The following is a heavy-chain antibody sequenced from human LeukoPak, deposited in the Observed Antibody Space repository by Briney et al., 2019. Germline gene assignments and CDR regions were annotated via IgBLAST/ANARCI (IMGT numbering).Heavy chain of an antibody. D-gene: IGHD3-10*01. V-gene: IGHV4-39*01. J-gene: IGHJ4*02. CDR3: ARQLLDPMVRGVIVHYFDY. CDR1: GGSISSSSYY. CDR2: IYYSGST. Sequence: SETLSLTCTVSGGSISSSSYYWGWIRQPPGKGLEWVGSIYYSGSTYYNPSLESRVTISVDTSKNQFSLKLSSVTAADTAVYYCARQLLDPMVRGVIVHYFDYWGQGTLVTVSS.